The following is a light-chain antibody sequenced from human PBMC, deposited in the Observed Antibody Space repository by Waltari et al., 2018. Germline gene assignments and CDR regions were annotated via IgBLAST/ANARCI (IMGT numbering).Light chain of an antibody. CDR1: SSNIGSNF. Sequence: QSVLTQPPSASGTPGQRATISCSGRSSNIGSNFVYWYQQLPGTAPKLLIYRKNQRPSGVPDRFSGSKSGTSASLAISWLRSEDEADYYCATWDDSLSAWVFGGGTKLTVL. V-gene: IGLV1-47*01. CDR3: ATWDDSLSAWV. J-gene: IGLJ3*02. CDR2: RKN.